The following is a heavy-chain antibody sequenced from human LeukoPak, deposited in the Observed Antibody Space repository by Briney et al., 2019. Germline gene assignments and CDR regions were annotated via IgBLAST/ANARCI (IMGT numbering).Heavy chain of an antibody. D-gene: IGHD6-6*01. CDR2: ISGRGGSA. CDR3: TKGLGHSTSVDY. CDR1: GFTFSSYG. V-gene: IGHV3-23*01. J-gene: IGHJ4*02. Sequence: GGSLRLSCAASGFTFSSYGMHWVRQAPGKGLEWVSSISGRGGSAYYTDSVKGRFTISRDSSKNRLYLQMNSLRAEDTAVYYCTKGLGHSTSVDYWGQGTLVTVSS.